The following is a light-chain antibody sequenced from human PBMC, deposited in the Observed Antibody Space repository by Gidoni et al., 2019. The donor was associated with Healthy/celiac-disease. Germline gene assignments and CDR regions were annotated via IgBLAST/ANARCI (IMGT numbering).Light chain of an antibody. CDR3: QQSYSTPWT. CDR1: QSSSSY. Sequence: DIQMTQSPSSVSASVGDRVTITGSASQSSSSYLNGYLQKPGKAPKPLIYAASSLQSGVPSRFSGSGSGTDFTLTISSLQPEDFATYYCQQSYSTPWTFGQGTKLEIK. J-gene: IGKJ2*02. V-gene: IGKV1-39*01. CDR2: AAS.